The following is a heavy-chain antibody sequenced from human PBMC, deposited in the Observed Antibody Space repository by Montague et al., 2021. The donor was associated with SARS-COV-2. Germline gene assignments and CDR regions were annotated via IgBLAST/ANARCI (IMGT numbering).Heavy chain of an antibody. CDR1: GGSISSSSYY. D-gene: IGHD6-13*01. J-gene: IGHJ4*02. CDR2: IYYSGST. V-gene: IGHV4-39*01. Sequence: SETLSLTCTVSGGSISSSSYYWGWIRQPPGKGLEWIGSIYYSGSTYYNPSLKSRVTISVDTSKNQFSLKLSSVTAADTAVYYCARHLKVSYHIPAAGAHDYWGQGTMVTVSS. CDR3: ARHLKVSYHIPAAGAHDY.